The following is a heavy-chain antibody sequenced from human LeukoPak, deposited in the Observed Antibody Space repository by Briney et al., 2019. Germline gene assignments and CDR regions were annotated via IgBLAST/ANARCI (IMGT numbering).Heavy chain of an antibody. CDR1: GGTFSSYA. J-gene: IGHJ5*02. CDR3: ARDHRNWFDP. V-gene: IGHV1-69*06. CDR2: IIPIFGTA. D-gene: IGHD1-14*01. Sequence: SVKVSCTASGGTFSSYAISWVRQAPGQGREWMGRIIPIFGTANYAQKFQGRVTITADKSTSTAYMELSSLRSEDTAVYYCARDHRNWFDPWGQGTLVTVSS.